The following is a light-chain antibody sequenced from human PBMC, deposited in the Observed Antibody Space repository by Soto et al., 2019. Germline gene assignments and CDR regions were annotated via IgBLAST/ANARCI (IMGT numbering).Light chain of an antibody. Sequence: QLTQSPSFLSASVGDRVTITCRASQGINSYLAWYQQTPGKAPKLLIYATSTLQTGVPSRFSGSGSGTEFTLTISSLQPEDFATYYCQQFNSYPLLFTFGPGTRVEI. CDR3: QQFNSYPLLFT. J-gene: IGKJ3*01. CDR1: QGINSY. CDR2: ATS. V-gene: IGKV1-9*01.